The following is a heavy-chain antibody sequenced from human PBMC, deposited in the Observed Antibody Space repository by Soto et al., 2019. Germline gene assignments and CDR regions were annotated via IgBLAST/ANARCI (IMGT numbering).Heavy chain of an antibody. CDR2: IIPMFGST. Sequence: QVQLVQSGAEVKKPGSSVKLSCNAAGGTFNNLAVSWVRQAPGQGLEWMGEIIPMFGSTNYAQRFQGRVKISADESRSIAYMYLSRLRSDDTAIYSCARGGRMGNWYVALCGRGTLVTVSS. V-gene: IGHV1-69*01. J-gene: IGHJ2*01. CDR1: GGTFNNLA. CDR3: ARGGRMGNWYVAL. D-gene: IGHD3-10*01.